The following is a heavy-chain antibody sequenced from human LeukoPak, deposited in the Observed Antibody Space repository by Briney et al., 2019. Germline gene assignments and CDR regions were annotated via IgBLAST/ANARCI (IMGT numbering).Heavy chain of an antibody. D-gene: IGHD1-26*01. V-gene: IGHV4-39*01. Sequence: SETLSLTCSVSGGPITTSSYYWGWIRQPPEKGLEWIGSIYYTGGTYYSPSLKSRVTISVDTSKNQFSLKLSSVTAADTAVFYCARDIGSRIWGTGTTVIVSS. J-gene: IGHJ6*04. CDR2: IYYTGGT. CDR3: ARDIGSRI. CDR1: GGPITTSSYY.